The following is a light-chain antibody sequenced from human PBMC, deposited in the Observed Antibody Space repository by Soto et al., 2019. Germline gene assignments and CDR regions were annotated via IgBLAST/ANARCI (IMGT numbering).Light chain of an antibody. V-gene: IGKV1-39*01. J-gene: IGKJ4*01. Sequence: DIQMTQSPSSLSASVGDGVTITCRASQSVSRYLNWYQQKPGRATKLLISAASSLQSGVPSRFSGGGSGTDFTLTISSLQPEDFATYYCQQSSSTPLTFGGGTKVEIK. CDR2: AAS. CDR1: QSVSRY. CDR3: QQSSSTPLT.